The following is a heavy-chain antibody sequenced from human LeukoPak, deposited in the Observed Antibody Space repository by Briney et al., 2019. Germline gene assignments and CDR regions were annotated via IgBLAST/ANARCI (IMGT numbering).Heavy chain of an antibody. Sequence: PGGSLRLSCVASRLTLSPYWMTWVRQAPGKGLEWVSSISSSSSYIYYADSVKGRFTISRDNAKNSLYLQMNSLRAEDTAVYYCARDPLYGDYADYWGQGTLVTVSS. D-gene: IGHD4-17*01. CDR2: ISSSSSYI. CDR1: RLTLSPYW. V-gene: IGHV3-21*01. CDR3: ARDPLYGDYADY. J-gene: IGHJ4*02.